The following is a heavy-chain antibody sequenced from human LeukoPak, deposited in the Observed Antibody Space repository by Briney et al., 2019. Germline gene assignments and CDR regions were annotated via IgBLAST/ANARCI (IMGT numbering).Heavy chain of an antibody. D-gene: IGHD3-3*01. CDR2: ISAYNGNT. CDR3: ARDAADYDFWSGYYLILDY. J-gene: IGHJ4*02. CDR1: GYTFTSYA. V-gene: IGHV1-18*01. Sequence: GASVKVSCKASGYTFTSYAMHWVRQAPGQRLEWMGWISAYNGNTNYAQKLQGRVTMTTDTSTSTAYMELRSLRSDDTAVYYCARDAADYDFWSGYYLILDYWGQGTLVTVSS.